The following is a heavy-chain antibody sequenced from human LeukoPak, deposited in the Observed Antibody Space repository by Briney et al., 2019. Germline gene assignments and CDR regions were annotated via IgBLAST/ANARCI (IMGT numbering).Heavy chain of an antibody. CDR2: ISYDGNNK. V-gene: IGHV3-30-3*01. J-gene: IGHJ3*02. CDR1: GFSFSSYP. Sequence: GTSLRLSCAASGFSFSSYPMHWVRQAPGKGLEWVAAISYDGNNKYYADSVKGRFTISRDNPKNTLYLQMNSLRAEDTAVYHCARAKDTSGYYYRDAFDIWGQGTMVTVSS. CDR3: ARAKDTSGYYYRDAFDI. D-gene: IGHD3-22*01.